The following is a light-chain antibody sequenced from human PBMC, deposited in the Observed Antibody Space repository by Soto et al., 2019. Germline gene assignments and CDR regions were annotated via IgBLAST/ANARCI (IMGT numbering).Light chain of an antibody. CDR2: GAS. Sequence: EIVLTQSPGTLSLSPGERASLSCRASQSVGSSYLAWYQQKPGQAPSLLIYGASSRATGIPARFSGSGSGTEFTLTISSLQSEDFAVYHCQQYNNWPPFTFGPGTKVDIK. V-gene: IGKV3D-15*01. CDR1: QSVGSSY. J-gene: IGKJ3*01. CDR3: QQYNNWPPFT.